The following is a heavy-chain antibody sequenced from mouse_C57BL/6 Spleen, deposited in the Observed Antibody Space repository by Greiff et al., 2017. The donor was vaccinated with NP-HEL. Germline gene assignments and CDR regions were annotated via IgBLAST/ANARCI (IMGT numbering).Heavy chain of an antibody. D-gene: IGHD2-4*01. Sequence: QVQLQQPGAELVMPGASVKLSCKASGYTFTSYWMHWVKQRPGQGLEWIGEIDPSDSYTNYNQKFKGKSTLTVDKSSSTAYMQLSSLTSEDSAVYYCASGGDYDYDGYWGQGTTLTVSS. J-gene: IGHJ2*01. V-gene: IGHV1-69*01. CDR1: GYTFTSYW. CDR2: IDPSDSYT. CDR3: ASGGDYDYDGY.